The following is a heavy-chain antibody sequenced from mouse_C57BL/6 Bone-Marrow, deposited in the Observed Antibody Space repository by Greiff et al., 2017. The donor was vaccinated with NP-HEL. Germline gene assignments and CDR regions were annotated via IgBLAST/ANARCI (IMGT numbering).Heavy chain of an antibody. J-gene: IGHJ1*03. V-gene: IGHV5-17*01. CDR1: GFTFSDYG. CDR2: ISSGSSTI. CDR3: ARGYSNSHWYFDV. D-gene: IGHD2-5*01. Sequence: EVKLMESGGGLVKPGGSLKLSCAASGFTFSDYGMHWVRQAPEKGLEWVAYISSGSSTIYYADTVKGRFTISRDNAKNTLFLQMTGLRSEDTAMYYCARGYSNSHWYFDVWGTGTTVTVSS.